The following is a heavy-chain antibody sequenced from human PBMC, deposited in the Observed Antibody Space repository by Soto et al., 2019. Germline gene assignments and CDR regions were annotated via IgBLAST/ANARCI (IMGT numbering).Heavy chain of an antibody. CDR3: ARLLSGNKEWFDP. J-gene: IGHJ5*02. CDR2: VFPDGST. CDR1: GVSISAGNL. V-gene: IGHV4-4*02. Sequence: QVQLQESGPGLVKPWGTLSLTCAVSGVSISAGNLWSWVRQPPGKGLEWIGEVFPDGSTNYNPSLKSRVTMSVDKSQNHVSLNLTSVTAADTAVYYCARLLSGNKEWFDPWGQGTLVTVSS. D-gene: IGHD3-10*01.